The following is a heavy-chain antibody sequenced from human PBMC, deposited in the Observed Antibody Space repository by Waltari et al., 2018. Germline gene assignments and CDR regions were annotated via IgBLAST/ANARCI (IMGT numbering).Heavy chain of an antibody. J-gene: IGHJ3*01. CDR2: INHNTGGT. D-gene: IGHD3-22*01. Sequence: QAQLVQARAEVKKGGGAVKVSCNACVYTGTGGCRGGGGKAPGQRLEWMGWINHNTGGTPYAKKFQGRVTRTRDTSVSTAYMELSRMRSDEKAVYYCATETIVVRAFDPRGQGKMVTVSS. V-gene: IGHV1-2*02. CDR3: ATETIVVRAFDP. CDR1: VYTGTGGC.